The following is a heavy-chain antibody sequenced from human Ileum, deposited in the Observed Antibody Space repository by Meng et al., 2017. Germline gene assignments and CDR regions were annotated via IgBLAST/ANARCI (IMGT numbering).Heavy chain of an antibody. CDR1: GGSITTNSY. D-gene: IGHD4-23*01. CDR2: IDHSGSP. CDR3: ARHGGYYQDY. J-gene: IGHJ4*02. Sequence: QVQLQGAGPGLVKPSGTLSPTCAVSGGSITTNSYWSWVRQSPEKGLEWIGQIDHSGSPYYNPSLKSRVTMSVDKSKSQVSLQLTSVTAADTAVYYCARHGGYYQDYWGQGTLVTVSS. V-gene: IGHV4-4*02.